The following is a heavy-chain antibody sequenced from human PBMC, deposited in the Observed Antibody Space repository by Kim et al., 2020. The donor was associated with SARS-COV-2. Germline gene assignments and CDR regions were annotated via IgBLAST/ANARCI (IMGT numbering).Heavy chain of an antibody. D-gene: IGHD3-22*01. CDR3: ARDNYYDSSGYYGKFDY. CDR2: IYHSGST. CDR1: GGSISSSNW. Sequence: SETLSLTCAVSGGSISSSNWWSWVRQPPGKGLEWIGEIYHSGSTNYNPSLKSRVTISVDKSKNQFSLKLSSVTAADTAVYYCARDNYYDSSGYYGKFDYWGQGTLGTVSS. V-gene: IGHV4-4*02. J-gene: IGHJ4*02.